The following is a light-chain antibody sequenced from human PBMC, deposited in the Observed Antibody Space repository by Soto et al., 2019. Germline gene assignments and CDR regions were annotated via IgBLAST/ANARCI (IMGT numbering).Light chain of an antibody. CDR1: QSVSSY. V-gene: IGKV3-11*01. CDR3: QQRSNWPPGPIT. J-gene: IGKJ5*01. CDR2: DAS. Sequence: EIVLTQSPATLSLSPGERATLSCRASQSVSSYLAWYQQKPGQAPRLLIYDASNRATGIPARFSGSGSGTDFTITISSLEPEDFAVYYCQQRSNWPPGPITFGQGTRLEIK.